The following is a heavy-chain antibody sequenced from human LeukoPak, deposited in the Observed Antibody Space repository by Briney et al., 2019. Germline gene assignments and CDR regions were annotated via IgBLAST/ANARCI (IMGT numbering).Heavy chain of an antibody. V-gene: IGHV4-38-2*02. J-gene: IGHJ3*02. D-gene: IGHD3-22*01. Sequence: SETLSLTCTVSGYSISSGYYWGWIRQPPGKGLEWIGSIYHSGSTYYNPSLKSRVTISVDTSKNQFSLRLSSVTAAETAVYYYARDRAYHYDSSGFHFDIWGQGTVVTVSS. CDR2: IYHSGST. CDR1: GYSISSGYY. CDR3: ARDRAYHYDSSGFHFDI.